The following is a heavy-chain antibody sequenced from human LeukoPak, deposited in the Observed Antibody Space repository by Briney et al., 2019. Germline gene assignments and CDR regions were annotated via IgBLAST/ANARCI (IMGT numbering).Heavy chain of an antibody. CDR2: ISSSSSYI. CDR1: GFTFSSYS. V-gene: IGHV3-21*01. J-gene: IGHJ4*02. D-gene: IGHD5-18*01. Sequence: GGSLRLSCAASGFTFSSYSMNWVRQAPGKGLEWVSSISSSSSYIYYADSVKGRFTISRDNAKDSLYLQMNSLRAEDTAVYYCARARWIQLWSYYFDYWGQGTLVTVSS. CDR3: ARARWIQLWSYYFDY.